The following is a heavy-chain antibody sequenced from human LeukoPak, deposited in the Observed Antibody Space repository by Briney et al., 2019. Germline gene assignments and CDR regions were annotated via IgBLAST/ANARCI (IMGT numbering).Heavy chain of an antibody. CDR2: IYHTGST. CDR1: GGSISSGGYY. V-gene: IGHV4-30-2*01. D-gene: IGHD2-2*02. J-gene: IGHJ6*03. CDR3: ARVDCTTTSCYIDYYYMDV. Sequence: SETLSLTCTVSGGSISSGGYYWSWIRQPPGKGLEWIGYIYHTGSTYYNPSLKSRVTISVDRSKNQFSLKLSSVTAADTAVYYCARVDCTTTSCYIDYYYMDVWGKGTTVTVSS.